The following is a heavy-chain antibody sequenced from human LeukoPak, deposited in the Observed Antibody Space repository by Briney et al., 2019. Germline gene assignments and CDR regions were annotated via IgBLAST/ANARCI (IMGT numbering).Heavy chain of an antibody. CDR2: IYSGGST. V-gene: IGHV3-66*01. CDR3: ARALDGGPTS. J-gene: IGHJ4*02. Sequence: GGSLRLSCAAPGFTVSSNYMSWVRQAPGRGREWVSVIYSGGSTYYADSVKGRFTISRDNSKNTLYLQMNSLRAEDTAVYYCARALDGGPTSWGQGTLVTVSS. CDR1: GFTVSSNY. D-gene: IGHD4-23*01.